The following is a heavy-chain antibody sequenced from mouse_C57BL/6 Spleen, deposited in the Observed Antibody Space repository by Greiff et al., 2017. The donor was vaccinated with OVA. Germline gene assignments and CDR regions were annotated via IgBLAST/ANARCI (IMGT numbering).Heavy chain of an antibody. CDR2: IDPSDSYT. D-gene: IGHD2-2*01. Sequence: VQLQQPGAELVMPGASVKLSCKASGYTFTSYWMRWVKQRPGQGLEWIGEIDPSDSYTNYNQKFKGKSTLTVDKSSSTAYMQLRSLTSVDSAVYYCARYGYDYAMDYWGQGTSVTVSS. V-gene: IGHV1-69*01. CDR3: ARYGYDYAMDY. J-gene: IGHJ4*01. CDR1: GYTFTSYW.